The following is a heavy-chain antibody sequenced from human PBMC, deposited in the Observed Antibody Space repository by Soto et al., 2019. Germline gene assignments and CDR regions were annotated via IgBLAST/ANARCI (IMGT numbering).Heavy chain of an antibody. J-gene: IGHJ4*02. D-gene: IGHD2-2*02. CDR3: ASGPYTRSHRAFDY. CDR1: GFTFSNYG. Sequence: QVQLVESGGAVVQPGRSLRLSCAVSGFTFSNYGMHWVRQAPGKGLEWVALIWYDGSKDYYAESVKGRFTISRDNSKNKIYLQMNSLRVEDTSVYSCASGPYTRSHRAFDYWGQGTPVTVSS. CDR2: IWYDGSKD. V-gene: IGHV3-33*01.